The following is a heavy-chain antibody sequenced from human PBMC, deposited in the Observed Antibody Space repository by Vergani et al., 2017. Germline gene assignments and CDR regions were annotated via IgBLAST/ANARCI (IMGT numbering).Heavy chain of an antibody. CDR2: IIPILGIA. CDR1: GGTFSSYA. D-gene: IGHD2-2*01. V-gene: IGHV1-69*04. Sequence: QVQLVQSGAEVKKPGSSVKVSCKASGGTFSSYAISWVRPAPGQGLEWMGRIIPILGIANYAQKFQGRVTSTADKSTSTAYMGRGSLRSEDTAVYYCAGSCSSTSCYGGVGSDWFDPWGQGTLVTVSS. J-gene: IGHJ5*02. CDR3: AGSCSSTSCYGGVGSDWFDP.